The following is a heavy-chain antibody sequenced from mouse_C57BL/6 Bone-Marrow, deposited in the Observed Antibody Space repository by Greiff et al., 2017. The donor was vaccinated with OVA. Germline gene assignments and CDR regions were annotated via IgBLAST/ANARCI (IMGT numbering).Heavy chain of an antibody. CDR1: GFSLPSSG. V-gene: IGHV2-2*01. D-gene: IGHD2-4*01. CDR2: IWRGGST. J-gene: IGHJ1*03. Sequence: VQLQQSGPGLVQPSQSLSITCTVSGFSLPSSGVHWVRQSPGQGLAWLGVIWRGGSTDYNAAFISRTSISKDNSKSQVFFKMNSLHADDTAIYYCARGDTPMITTVWYFDVWGTGTTVTVSS. CDR3: ARGDTPMITTVWYFDV.